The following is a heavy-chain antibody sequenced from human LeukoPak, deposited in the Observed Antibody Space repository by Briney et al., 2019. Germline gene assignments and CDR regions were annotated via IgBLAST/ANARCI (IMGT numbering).Heavy chain of an antibody. CDR1: VESFNGYY. V-gene: IGHV4-34*01. Sequence: SETLSLTCNVSVESFNGYYWTWIPQPPGKGLEWIAEINHIGTTNHNPSLKSRVTVSTDTSKKQFFLKLTSVTASVTALYYCARLVVTAPQYHYYMDVWGEGTTVTVSS. CDR3: ARLVVTAPQYHYYMDV. CDR2: INHIGTT. D-gene: IGHD2-21*02. J-gene: IGHJ6*03.